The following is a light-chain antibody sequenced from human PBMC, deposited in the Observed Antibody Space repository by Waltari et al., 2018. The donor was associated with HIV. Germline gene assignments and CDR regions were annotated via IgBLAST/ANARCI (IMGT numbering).Light chain of an antibody. Sequence: EIVLTQSPATLSLSPGERATLSCSASQSVGSYLGWSQQRPGQAPRLLIYDASNRATGIPDRFSGSGSGTDFTLTSTSLEPEDFAVYYCQQRVDWPLTFGGGTKVEI. CDR1: QSVGSY. V-gene: IGKV3-11*01. CDR3: QQRVDWPLT. CDR2: DAS. J-gene: IGKJ4*01.